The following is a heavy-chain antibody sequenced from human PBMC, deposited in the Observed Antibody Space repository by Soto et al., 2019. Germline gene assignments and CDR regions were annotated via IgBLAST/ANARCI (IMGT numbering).Heavy chain of an antibody. J-gene: IGHJ5*02. Sequence: SETLSLTCTVSGGSISSSSYYWGWIRKPPGKGLEWIGSIYYSGSTYYNPALKSRVTISVDTSKNQFSLNLSSVTAADTAVYYCARQAKYQLPYGGNRNSWGQGTLVTVSS. V-gene: IGHV4-39*01. CDR1: GGSISSSSYY. D-gene: IGHD2-2*01. CDR2: IYYSGST. CDR3: ARQAKYQLPYGGNRNS.